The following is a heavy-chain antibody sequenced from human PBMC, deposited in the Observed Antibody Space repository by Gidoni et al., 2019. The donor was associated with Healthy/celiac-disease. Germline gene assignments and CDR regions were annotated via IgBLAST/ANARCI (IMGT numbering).Heavy chain of an antibody. D-gene: IGHD6-13*01. Sequence: QVQLVESGGGVVQPGRSLRLSCAASGFTFSSYGMHWVRQAPGKGLEWVAVIWYDGSNKYYADSVKGRFTISRDNSKNTLYLQMNSLRAEDTAVYYCARGSWAGTEDAFDIWGQGTMVTVSS. CDR3: ARGSWAGTEDAFDI. CDR2: IWYDGSNK. J-gene: IGHJ3*02. V-gene: IGHV3-33*01. CDR1: GFTFSSYG.